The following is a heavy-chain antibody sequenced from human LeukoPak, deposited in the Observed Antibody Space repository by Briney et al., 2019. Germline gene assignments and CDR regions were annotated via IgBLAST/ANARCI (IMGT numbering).Heavy chain of an antibody. D-gene: IGHD6-19*01. CDR2: IIPIFGTA. Sequence: ASVKVSCEASGYTFSSYGISWVRQSPGEGLEWMRGIIPIFGTANYAQKFQGRVTITADESTSTAYMELSSLRSEDTAVYYCARGSSSGWYYSCDYWGQGTLVTVSS. CDR1: GYTFSSYG. J-gene: IGHJ4*02. V-gene: IGHV1-69*13. CDR3: ARGSSSGWYYSCDY.